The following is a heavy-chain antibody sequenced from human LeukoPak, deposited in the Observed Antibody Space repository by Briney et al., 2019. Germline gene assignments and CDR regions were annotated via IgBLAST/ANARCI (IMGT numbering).Heavy chain of an antibody. CDR3: ARDEEQQLVLSAFDI. D-gene: IGHD6-13*01. Sequence: ASVKVSCKASGYTFTSYDINWVRQAPGQGLEWMGWISAYNGNTNYAQKLQGRVTMTTDTSTSTAYMELRSLRSDDTAVYYCARDEEQQLVLSAFDIWGQGTMATVSS. CDR1: GYTFTSYD. J-gene: IGHJ3*02. CDR2: ISAYNGNT. V-gene: IGHV1-18*01.